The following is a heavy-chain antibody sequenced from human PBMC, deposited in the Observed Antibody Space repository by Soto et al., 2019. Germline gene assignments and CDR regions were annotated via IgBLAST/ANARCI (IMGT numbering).Heavy chain of an antibody. CDR2: IYTSGST. CDR3: ARVAAEYYYGMDV. V-gene: IGHV4-4*07. D-gene: IGHD6-13*01. CDR1: GGSISSYY. Sequence: SETLSLTCTFSGGSISSYYWSWIRQPAGKGLERIGRIYTSGSTNYNPSLKSRVTMSVDTSKNQFSLKLSSVTAADTAVYYCARVAAEYYYGMDVWGQGTTVTVSS. J-gene: IGHJ6*02.